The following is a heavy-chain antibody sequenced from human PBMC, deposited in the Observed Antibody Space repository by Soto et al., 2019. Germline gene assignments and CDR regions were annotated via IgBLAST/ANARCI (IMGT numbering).Heavy chain of an antibody. CDR3: ARERLSYFDWPLDY. CDR2: INSDGSST. Sequence: GGSLRLSCAASGFTFSSYWMHWVRQAPGKGLVWVSRINSDGSSTSYADSVKGRFTISRGNAKNTLYLQMNSLRAEDTAVYYCARERLSYFDWPLDYWGQGTLVTVSS. D-gene: IGHD3-9*01. CDR1: GFTFSSYW. J-gene: IGHJ4*02. V-gene: IGHV3-74*01.